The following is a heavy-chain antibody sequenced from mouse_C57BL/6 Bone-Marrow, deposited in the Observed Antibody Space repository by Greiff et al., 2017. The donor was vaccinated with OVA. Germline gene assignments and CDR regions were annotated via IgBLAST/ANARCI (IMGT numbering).Heavy chain of an antibody. Sequence: VKLMESGPGLVQPSQSLSITCTVSGFSLTSYGVHWVRQSPGKGLEWLGVIWSGGSTDYNAAFISRLSISKDNSKSQVFFKMNSLQADDTAIYYCARRRGPWFAYWGQGTLVTVSA. V-gene: IGHV2-2*01. CDR2: IWSGGST. CDR3: ARRRGPWFAY. CDR1: GFSLTSYG. J-gene: IGHJ3*01.